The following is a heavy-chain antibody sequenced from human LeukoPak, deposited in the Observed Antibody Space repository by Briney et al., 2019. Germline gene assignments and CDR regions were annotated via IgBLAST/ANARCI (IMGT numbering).Heavy chain of an antibody. Sequence: ASVKVSCKASGYTFTGYFMHWVRQATGQGLEWMGWMNPNSGNTGYAQKFQGRVTITRNTSISTAYMELSSLRSEDTAVYYCARGPECSSTSCYDYYFDYWGQGTLVTVSS. CDR1: GYTFTGYF. D-gene: IGHD2-2*01. CDR3: ARGPECSSTSCYDYYFDY. V-gene: IGHV1-8*03. CDR2: MNPNSGNT. J-gene: IGHJ4*02.